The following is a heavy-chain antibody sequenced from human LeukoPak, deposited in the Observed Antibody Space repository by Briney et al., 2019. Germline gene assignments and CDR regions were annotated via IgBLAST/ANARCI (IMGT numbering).Heavy chain of an antibody. V-gene: IGHV3-23*01. J-gene: IGHJ6*02. D-gene: IGHD3-10*01. CDR2: ISGSGGST. CDR1: GFTFSSYA. CDR3: AKAVLWFGDYGMDV. Sequence: GGSLRLSCAASGFTFSSYAMSWVRQAPGNGLEWVSAISGSGGSTYYADSVKGRFTISRDNSKNTLYLQMNSLRAEDTAVYYCAKAVLWFGDYGMDVWGQGTTVTVSS.